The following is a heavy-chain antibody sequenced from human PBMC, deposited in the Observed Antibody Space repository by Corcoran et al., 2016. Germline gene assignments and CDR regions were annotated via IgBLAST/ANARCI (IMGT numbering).Heavy chain of an antibody. CDR1: GYTFTSYG. CDR2: SSAYNGNT. V-gene: IGHV1-18*01. Sequence: QVQLVQSGAEVKKPGASVKVSCKASGYTFTSYGISWVRQAPGQGLEWMGWSSAYNGNTNYAQKLQGRVTMTTDTSTSTAYMELRSLRSDDTAVYYCARDRYNWNDKGYWFDPWGQGTLVTVSS. CDR3: ARDRYNWNDKGYWFDP. J-gene: IGHJ5*02. D-gene: IGHD1-1*01.